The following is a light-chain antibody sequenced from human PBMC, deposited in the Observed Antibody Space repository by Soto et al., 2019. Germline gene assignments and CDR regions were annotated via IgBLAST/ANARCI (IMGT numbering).Light chain of an antibody. CDR2: DAS. J-gene: IGKJ3*01. Sequence: EIVLTQSPATLSLSAGERATLSCRASQRVSSYLAWYQQKPGQAPRLLIYDASIRATGIPARFRRSGSGTAFTLTLTSTAPKNFAVYYCQQRSNWPPSFTFGAGTNVDMK. V-gene: IGKV3-11*01. CDR3: QQRSNWPPSFT. CDR1: QRVSSY.